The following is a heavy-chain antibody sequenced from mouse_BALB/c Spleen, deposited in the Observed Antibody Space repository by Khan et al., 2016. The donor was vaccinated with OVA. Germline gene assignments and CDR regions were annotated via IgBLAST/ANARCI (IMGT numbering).Heavy chain of an antibody. CDR2: ISYSGST. CDR3: ARTARIKY. Sequence: VQLKQSGPGLVTPSQSLSLTCTVTGYSITSGYGWNWIRQFPGNKLEWMGYISYSGSTNYNPSLKSRISITRDTSKNQFFLQLNSVTTEDTATYYSARTARIKYWGQGTTLTVSS. D-gene: IGHD1-2*01. J-gene: IGHJ2*01. CDR1: GYSITSGYG. V-gene: IGHV3-2*02.